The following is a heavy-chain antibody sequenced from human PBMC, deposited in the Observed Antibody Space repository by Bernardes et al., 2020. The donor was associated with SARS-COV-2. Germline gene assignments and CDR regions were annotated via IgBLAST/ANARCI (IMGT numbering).Heavy chain of an antibody. D-gene: IGHD3-10*01. CDR3: SRYVSGSYQYYYYGMDV. CDR2: FSGSAGDT. Sequence: VGSLRLSCAASGFTFSTYAMSWVRQAPGKGLEWVSGFSGSAGDTYYTDSVKGRFTISRDNSKNTLYLQMNSLRAEDTAVYYCSRYVSGSYQYYYYGMDVWGQGTTVTVSS. V-gene: IGHV3-23*01. CDR1: GFTFSTYA. J-gene: IGHJ6*02.